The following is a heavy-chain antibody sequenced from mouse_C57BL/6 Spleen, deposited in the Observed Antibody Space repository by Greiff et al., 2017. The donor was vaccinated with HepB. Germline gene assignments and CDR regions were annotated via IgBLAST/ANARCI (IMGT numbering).Heavy chain of an antibody. CDR2: ISSGSSTS. D-gene: IGHD1-1*01. CDR1: GFTFSDYG. J-gene: IGHJ4*01. V-gene: IGHV5-17*01. CDR3: ARLLRYYAMDY. Sequence: EVMLVESGGGLVKPGGSLKLSCAASGFTFSDYGMHWVRQAPEKGLEWVAYISSGSSTSSYADTVKGRCTISRDNAKNTLFLQMTSLRSEDTALYYCARLLRYYAMDYWGQGTSVTVSS.